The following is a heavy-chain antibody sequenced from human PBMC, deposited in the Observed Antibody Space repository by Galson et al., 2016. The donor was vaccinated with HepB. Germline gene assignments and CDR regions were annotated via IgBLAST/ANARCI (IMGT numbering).Heavy chain of an antibody. V-gene: IGHV3-33*01. Sequence: SLRLSCAASGFSFSRYGMHWVRRAPGKGLEWVAVIWYDGSNEYYADSVKGRFTISRDNSKNTLSLQMNRLRTEDAAVYFCTTIKNYWGQGTLVTVSS. CDR2: IWYDGSNE. CDR1: GFSFSRYG. CDR3: TTIKNY. J-gene: IGHJ4*02.